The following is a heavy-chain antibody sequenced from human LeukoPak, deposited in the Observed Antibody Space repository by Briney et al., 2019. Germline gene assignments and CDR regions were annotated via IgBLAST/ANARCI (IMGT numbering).Heavy chain of an antibody. D-gene: IGHD2-15*01. CDR2: IYPDDSDT. CDR1: GFSFTNYW. CDR3: ARRYCSGGSCYANFDY. V-gene: IGHV5-51*01. Sequence: GESLKISCKGSGFSFTNYWIGWVRQMPGKGLEWMGIIYPDDSDTRHSPSFQGQVTISADKPISTAYLQWSSLKASDTAVYYCARRYCSGGSCYANFDYWGQGTLVTVSS. J-gene: IGHJ4*02.